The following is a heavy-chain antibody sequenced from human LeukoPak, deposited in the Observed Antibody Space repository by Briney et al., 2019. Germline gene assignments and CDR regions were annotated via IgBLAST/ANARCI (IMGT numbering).Heavy chain of an antibody. D-gene: IGHD3-10*01. J-gene: IGHJ5*02. CDR3: ARHPPPHNYYYGSGSYSNWFDP. Sequence: SETLSLTCAVYGGSFSGYYWSWIRQPPGKGLEWIGEINHSGSTNYNPSLKSRVTISVDTSKNQFSLKLSSVTAADTAVYYCARHPPPHNYYYGSGSYSNWFDPWGQGTLVTVSS. CDR2: INHSGST. V-gene: IGHV4-34*01. CDR1: GGSFSGYY.